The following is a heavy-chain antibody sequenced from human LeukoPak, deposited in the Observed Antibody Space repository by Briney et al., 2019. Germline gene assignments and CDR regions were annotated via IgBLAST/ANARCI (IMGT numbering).Heavy chain of an antibody. D-gene: IGHD6-6*01. J-gene: IGHJ6*03. Sequence: PGGSLRLSCAASGYIVSNNYMSWVRQAPGKGLEWVSVIYSGGSTYYADSVKGRFTISRDNSKNTLYLQMNNLRAEDTAVYYCARDWTSSSHYYYYMDVWGKGTTVTVSS. CDR3: ARDWTSSSHYYYYMDV. CDR1: GYIVSNNY. CDR2: IYSGGST. V-gene: IGHV3-66*01.